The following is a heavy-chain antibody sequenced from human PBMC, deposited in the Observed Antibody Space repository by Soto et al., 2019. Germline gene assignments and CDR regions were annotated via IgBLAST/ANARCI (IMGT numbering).Heavy chain of an antibody. V-gene: IGHV1-69*02. CDR3: ARVNAVSLYNLFDP. CDR2: IIPILGIA. J-gene: IGHJ5*02. CDR1: GGTFSSYT. Sequence: QVQLVQSGAEVKKPGSSVKVSCKASGGTFSSYTITWVRQAPGQGLEWMGRIIPILGIANYAQKFQLRATITADKSTSTAYMELSSLRSEDTAVYSWARVNAVSLYNLFDPWGQGTLVTVSS.